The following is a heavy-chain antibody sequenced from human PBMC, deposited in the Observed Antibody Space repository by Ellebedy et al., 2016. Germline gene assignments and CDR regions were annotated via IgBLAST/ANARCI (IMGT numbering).Heavy chain of an antibody. V-gene: IGHV4-59*01. CDR2: IYYSGST. CDR3: AGSSSGWSDY. D-gene: IGHD6-19*01. Sequence: SETLSLTCTVSGGSISSYYWSWIRQPPGKGLEWIGYIYYSGSTNYNPSLKSRVTISVDTSKNQFSLKLSSVTAADTAVYYCAGSSSGWSDYWGQGTLVTVSS. CDR1: GGSISSYY. J-gene: IGHJ4*02.